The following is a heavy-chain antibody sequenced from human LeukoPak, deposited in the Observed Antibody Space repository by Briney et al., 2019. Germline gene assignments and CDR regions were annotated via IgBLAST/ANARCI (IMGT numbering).Heavy chain of an antibody. V-gene: IGHV3-21*01. J-gene: IGHJ6*03. D-gene: IGHD5-12*01. Sequence: GGSLRLSCVASGFTFSSYSMNWVRQAPGKGLEWVSSISSGSSYIYYADSVKGRFTISRDNAKNSLYLQMNSLGAEDTAVYYCACTSGYDFSSYYYYYMDVWGKGTTVTVSS. CDR1: GFTFSSYS. CDR3: ACTSGYDFSSYYYYYMDV. CDR2: ISSGSSYI.